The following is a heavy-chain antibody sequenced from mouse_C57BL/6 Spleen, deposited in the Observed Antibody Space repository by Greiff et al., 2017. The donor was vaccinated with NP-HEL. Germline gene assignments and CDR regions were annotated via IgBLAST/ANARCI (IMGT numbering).Heavy chain of an antibody. J-gene: IGHJ3*01. D-gene: IGHD2-4*01. CDR1: GFTFSNYW. V-gene: IGHV6-3*01. CDR2: IRLKSDNYAT. CDR3: TVEGYYDYGAY. Sequence: VQLKESGGGLVQPGGSMKLSCVASGFTFSNYWMNWVRQSPEKGLEWVAQIRLKSDNYATHYAESVKGRFTISRDDSKSSVYLQMNNLRAEDTGIYYCTVEGYYDYGAYWGQGTLVTVSA.